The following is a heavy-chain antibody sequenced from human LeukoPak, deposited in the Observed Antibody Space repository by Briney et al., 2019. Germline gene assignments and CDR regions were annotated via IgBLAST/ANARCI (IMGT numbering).Heavy chain of an antibody. Sequence: AGGSLRLSCAASGFTFSRYGMLWVRQAPGKGLEWVAFIRYDGSNKYYADSVKGRFTISRDNSKNTLYLQMNSLRAEDTAVYYCARPARLYCSGGSCYAGYYGMDVWGQGTTVTVSS. CDR1: GFTFSRYG. V-gene: IGHV3-30*02. CDR2: IRYDGSNK. J-gene: IGHJ6*02. D-gene: IGHD2-15*01. CDR3: ARPARLYCSGGSCYAGYYGMDV.